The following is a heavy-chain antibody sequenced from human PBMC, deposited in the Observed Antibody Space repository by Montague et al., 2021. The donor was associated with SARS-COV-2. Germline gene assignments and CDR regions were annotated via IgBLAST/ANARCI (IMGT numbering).Heavy chain of an antibody. V-gene: IGHV4-39*01. D-gene: IGHD3-10*01. CDR2: IYYSGST. Sequence: SETLSLTCTVSGGSISSSSYYWGWIRQPPGKGLEWIGSIYYSGSTYYNPSLKSRVTISVDTSKNQFSLKLSSVTAADTAVYYCARNPADYYGSGSYPTWENWFDPWAREPWSPSPQ. CDR3: ARNPADYYGSGSYPTWENWFDP. J-gene: IGHJ5*02. CDR1: GGSISSSSYY.